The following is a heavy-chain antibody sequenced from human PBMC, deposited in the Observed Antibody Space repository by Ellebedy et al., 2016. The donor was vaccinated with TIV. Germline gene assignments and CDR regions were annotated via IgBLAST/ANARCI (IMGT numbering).Heavy chain of an antibody. J-gene: IGHJ4*02. CDR2: IYYSGST. CDR3: ARGSGSLDY. CDR1: GGSISSSSYY. Sequence: SETLSLTXTVSGGSISSSSYYWGWIRQPPGKGLEWIGSIYYSGSTYYNPSLKSRVTISVDTSKNQFSLKLSSVTAADTAVYYCARGSGSLDYWGQGTLVTVSS. V-gene: IGHV4-39*01. D-gene: IGHD1-26*01.